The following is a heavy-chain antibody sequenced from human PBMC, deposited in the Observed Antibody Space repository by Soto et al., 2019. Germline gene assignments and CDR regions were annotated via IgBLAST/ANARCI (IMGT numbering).Heavy chain of an antibody. J-gene: IGHJ3*02. V-gene: IGHV3-30*18. CDR3: AKDNSYHGFDI. CDR1: GFTFSTNG. D-gene: IGHD1-20*01. CDR2: ISYDGSKK. Sequence: QVQLVESGGGVVQPGRSLRLSCAASGFTFSTNGMHWVRQAPGEGLEWVALISYDGSKKSYADSAKGRFTIFRDNIKNTLYLQMNGVGPEDRAVYYCAKDNSYHGFDILGQGTMVTVSS.